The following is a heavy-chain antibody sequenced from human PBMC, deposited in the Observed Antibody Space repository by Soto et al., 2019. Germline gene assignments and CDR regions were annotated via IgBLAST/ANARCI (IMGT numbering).Heavy chain of an antibody. CDR2: ISINGGST. Sequence: PGGSLRLSCSASGFTFSSYAMHWVRQAPGKGLEYVSSISINGGSTHYADSVKGRFTISRDNSRNTQYLQMSSLRADDTAVYYCVKGEFYYDSSAYYPFDYWGQGTLVTVSS. CDR1: GFTFSSYA. D-gene: IGHD3-22*01. CDR3: VKGEFYYDSSAYYPFDY. J-gene: IGHJ4*02. V-gene: IGHV3-64D*06.